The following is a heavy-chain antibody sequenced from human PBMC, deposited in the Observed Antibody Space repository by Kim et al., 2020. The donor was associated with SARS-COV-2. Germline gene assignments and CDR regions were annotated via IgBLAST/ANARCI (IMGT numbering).Heavy chain of an antibody. J-gene: IGHJ4*02. V-gene: IGHV3-30*18. D-gene: IGHD2-21*01. CDR1: GFTVNSYG. CDR2: ISSDGSDK. Sequence: GGSLRLSCAASGFTVNSYGMHWVRQAPGKGLEWVAVISSDGSDKYYADSVKGRFTISRDTSKNTLYLQMDSLRAEDTAVYYCVKDRNVVVIGGGDYWGQGTLVSVSS. CDR3: VKDRNVVVIGGGDY.